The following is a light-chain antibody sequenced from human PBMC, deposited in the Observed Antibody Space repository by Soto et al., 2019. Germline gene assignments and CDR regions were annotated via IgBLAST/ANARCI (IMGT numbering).Light chain of an antibody. V-gene: IGKV1-5*03. Sequence: IQMTQSPSSLSASVGDRVTITCRASQTVYTWVAWYQQKPGKAPKVLIYQASTLENGVPSRFSGRVSGTDFTLTISSLQPDDLETYYCHQYHNYMWTFGQGTKVDI. J-gene: IGKJ1*01. CDR1: QTVYTW. CDR3: HQYHNYMWT. CDR2: QAS.